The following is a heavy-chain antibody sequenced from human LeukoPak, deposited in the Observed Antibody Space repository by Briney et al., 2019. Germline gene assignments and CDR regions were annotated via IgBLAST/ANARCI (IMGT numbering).Heavy chain of an antibody. D-gene: IGHD1-26*01. CDR1: GFTFSSYA. CDR3: ASLKVGGSRADY. CDR2: ISYDGSNK. Sequence: GRSLRLSCAASGFTFSSYAMHGVRQAPGRGLEWVAVISYDGSNKYYADSVKGRFTISRDNSKNTLYLQMNSLRAEDTAVYYCASLKVGGSRADYWGQGALVIVPS. J-gene: IGHJ4*02. V-gene: IGHV3-30-3*01.